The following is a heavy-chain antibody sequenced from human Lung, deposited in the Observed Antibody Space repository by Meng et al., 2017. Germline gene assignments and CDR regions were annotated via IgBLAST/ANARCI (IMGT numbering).Heavy chain of an antibody. Sequence: QVQLVESGGGVVQPGRSLRLSCAASGFTFSSYGMHWVRQAPGKGLEWVAVISYDGSNKYYADCVKGRFTISRDNSKNTLYLQMNSLRAEDTAVYYCAKDLSKQQQLGELDYWGQGTLVTVSS. V-gene: IGHV3-30*18. CDR3: AKDLSKQQQLGELDY. D-gene: IGHD6-13*01. CDR2: ISYDGSNK. CDR1: GFTFSSYG. J-gene: IGHJ4*02.